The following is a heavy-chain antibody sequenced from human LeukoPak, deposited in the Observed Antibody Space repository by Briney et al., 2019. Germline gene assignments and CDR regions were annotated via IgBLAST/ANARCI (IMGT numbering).Heavy chain of an antibody. CDR3: AKAHLIHDNNQSKYRYYYYYGMDV. J-gene: IGHJ6*02. Sequence: PGRSLRLSCAASGFTFSSYGMHWVRQAPGKGLEWVAVISYDGSNKYYADSVKGRFTISRDNSMNTLYLQMNSLRAEDTAVYYCAKAHLIHDNNQSKYRYYYYYGMDVWGQGTTVTVSS. V-gene: IGHV3-30*18. D-gene: IGHD1-14*01. CDR2: ISYDGSNK. CDR1: GFTFSSYG.